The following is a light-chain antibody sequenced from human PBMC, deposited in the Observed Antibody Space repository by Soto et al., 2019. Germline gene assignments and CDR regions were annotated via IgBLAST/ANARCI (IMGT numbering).Light chain of an antibody. J-gene: IGLJ2*01. Sequence: QSVLTQPPSVSGASGQGVTISCTGSTSNIGSGYDVHWYQQVPGLAPKLLIYANINRPSGVPDRFSGSKSGTSASLAITGLQAEDEADYYCQSYDNSLSGWVFGGGTKLTVL. CDR1: TSNIGSGYD. CDR2: ANI. V-gene: IGLV1-40*01. CDR3: QSYDNSLSGWV.